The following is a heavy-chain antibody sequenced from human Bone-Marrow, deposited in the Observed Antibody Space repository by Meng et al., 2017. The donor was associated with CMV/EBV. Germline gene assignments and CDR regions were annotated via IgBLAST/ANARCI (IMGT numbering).Heavy chain of an antibody. D-gene: IGHD4-11*01. CDR1: GGSISSSSYY. J-gene: IGHJ4*02. V-gene: IGHV4-39*01. Sequence: SETLSLTCTVSGGSISSSSYYWGWIRQPPGKGLEWIGSIYYSGSTYYNPSLKSRVTISVDTSKNQFSLKLSSVTAADTAVYYCARQSSGDYSISYCGQGTLVTVSS. CDR3: ARQSSGDYSISY. CDR2: IYYSGST.